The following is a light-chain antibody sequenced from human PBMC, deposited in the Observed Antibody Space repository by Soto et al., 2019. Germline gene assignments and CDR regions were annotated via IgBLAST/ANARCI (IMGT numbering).Light chain of an antibody. CDR2: GAS. Sequence: PGERATLSCRASQRVSNNYLAWLQQKPGQAPRLLIHGASSRGTGIPDRFSGSGSGTEFTLTISRLEPEDFAVYYCQQYGNAPWTFGQGTKVEIK. V-gene: IGKV3-20*01. CDR3: QQYGNAPWT. J-gene: IGKJ1*01. CDR1: QRVSNNY.